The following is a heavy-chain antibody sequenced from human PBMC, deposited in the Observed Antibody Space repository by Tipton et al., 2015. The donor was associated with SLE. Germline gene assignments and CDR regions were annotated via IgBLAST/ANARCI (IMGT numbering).Heavy chain of an antibody. CDR1: GFSFSSYW. D-gene: IGHD5-12*01. Sequence: SLRLSCAASGFSFSSYWMHWVRQPPGKGLVWVSRINTDDSVTTYADSVKGRFTIPRDNAKNTVYLQMNSLRAEDTAVYYCARGGSRVAMASEYWGQGTLVTVSS. CDR2: INTDDSVT. V-gene: IGHV3-74*01. J-gene: IGHJ4*02. CDR3: ARGGSRVAMASEY.